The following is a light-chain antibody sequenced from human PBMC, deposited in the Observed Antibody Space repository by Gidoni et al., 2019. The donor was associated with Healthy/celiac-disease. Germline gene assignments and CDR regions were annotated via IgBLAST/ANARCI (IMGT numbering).Light chain of an antibody. CDR1: QSVSSN. Sequence: EIVMTQSPATLSVSPGDRATLSCRASQSVSSNLTWYQQKPGQAPRLLIYGASTRATGIPARFSGSGSGTEFTLTISSLQSEDVAVYYCQQYNNWPPRITFGPGTKVDIK. V-gene: IGKV3-15*01. J-gene: IGKJ3*01. CDR2: GAS. CDR3: QQYNNWPPRIT.